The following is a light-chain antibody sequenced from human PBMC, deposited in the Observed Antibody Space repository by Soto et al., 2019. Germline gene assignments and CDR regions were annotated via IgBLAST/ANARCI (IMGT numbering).Light chain of an antibody. CDR1: QSVSSY. J-gene: IGKJ4*01. Sequence: DIVLTQSPATLSLSPGERATLSCRASQSVSSYLAWYQQNPGQAPRLLIYVASNRATGIPARFSGSGSGTDFTLTISCLEPEDFAVYYCQQRSNWPPLTFGGGTKVEIK. V-gene: IGKV3-11*01. CDR2: VAS. CDR3: QQRSNWPPLT.